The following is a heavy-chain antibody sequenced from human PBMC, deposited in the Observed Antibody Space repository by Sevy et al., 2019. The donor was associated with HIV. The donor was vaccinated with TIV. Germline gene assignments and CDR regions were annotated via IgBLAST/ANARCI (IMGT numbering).Heavy chain of an antibody. V-gene: IGHV3-15*01. Sequence: GESLKISCAASGFTFSNAWMSWVRQAPGKGLEWVGRIKSKTDGGTTDYAAPVKGRFTISRDDSKNTLYLQMNSLKTEDTAVYYCTTTYYYDSSGYYYGGDDAFDIWGQGTMVTVSS. CDR2: IKSKTDGGTT. CDR1: GFTFSNAW. CDR3: TTTYYYDSSGYYYGGDDAFDI. J-gene: IGHJ3*02. D-gene: IGHD3-22*01.